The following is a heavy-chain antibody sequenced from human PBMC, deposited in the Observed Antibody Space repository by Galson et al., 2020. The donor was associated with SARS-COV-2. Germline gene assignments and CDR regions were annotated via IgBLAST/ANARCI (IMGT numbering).Heavy chain of an antibody. CDR3: AKRLYYFDS. D-gene: IGHD2-8*01. V-gene: IGHV3-23*01. CDR2: ISGRDDTT. CDR1: GFSFGSYA. J-gene: IGHJ4*02. Sequence: GGSLRLSCSASGFSFGSYAMSWVRQAPGKGLEWVSSISGRDDTTYYADSVKGRFTISRDNSKNAVYLQINSLRVEDTAVYYCAKRLYYFDSWGQGTLVTVSS.